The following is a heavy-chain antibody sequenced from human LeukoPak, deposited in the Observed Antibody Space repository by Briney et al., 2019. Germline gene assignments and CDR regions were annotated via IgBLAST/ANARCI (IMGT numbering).Heavy chain of an antibody. CDR3: ARDDTAAGPLPHFVDY. V-gene: IGHV3-30-3*01. J-gene: IGHJ4*02. CDR2: ISYDGSNK. Sequence: GGSLRLSCAASGFTFSSSAMSWVRQAPGKGLEWVAVISYDGSNKYYADSVKGRFTISRDNSKNTLYLQMNSLRAEDTAVYYCARDDTAAGPLPHFVDYWGQGTLVTVSS. D-gene: IGHD6-13*01. CDR1: GFTFSSSA.